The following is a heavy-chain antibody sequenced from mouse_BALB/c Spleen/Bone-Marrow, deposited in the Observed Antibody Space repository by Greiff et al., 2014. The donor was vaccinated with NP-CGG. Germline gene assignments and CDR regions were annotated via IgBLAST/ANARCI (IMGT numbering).Heavy chain of an antibody. J-gene: IGHJ3*01. V-gene: IGHV2-4-1*01. CDR1: GFSLTTYA. Sequence: QVQLQQPGPGLVQPSQSLSITCTVSGFSLTTYAVHWVRQSPGKGLEWLGVIWSGGNTDYNTAFISRLSITKANSNSQVFFKMNSLQADDTAIYYCARNSDWFAYWGQGTLVTVSA. CDR2: IWSGGNT. CDR3: ARNSDWFAY.